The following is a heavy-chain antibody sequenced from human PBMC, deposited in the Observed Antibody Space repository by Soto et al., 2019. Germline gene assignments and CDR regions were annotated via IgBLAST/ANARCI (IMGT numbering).Heavy chain of an antibody. D-gene: IGHD3-3*01. CDR2: ISAYNGNT. Sequence: ASVKVSCKASGYTFTSYGISWVRQAPGQGLEWMGWISAYNGNTIYAQKLQGRVTMTTDTSTSTAYMELRSLRSDDTAVYYCARRDRITIFGVVIIRGDHAFDIWGQGTMVTVSS. CDR1: GYTFTSYG. J-gene: IGHJ3*02. CDR3: ARRDRITIFGVVIIRGDHAFDI. V-gene: IGHV1-18*01.